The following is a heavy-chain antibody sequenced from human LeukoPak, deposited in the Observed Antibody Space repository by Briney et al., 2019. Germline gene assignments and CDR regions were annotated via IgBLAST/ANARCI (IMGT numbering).Heavy chain of an antibody. CDR1: GGSISSGGYY. V-gene: IGHV4-31*03. Sequence: SQTLSLTCTVSGGSISSGGYYWGWIRQHPGTGLEWIGYIYYSGSTYYNPSLKSRVTISVDTSKNQFSLKLSSVTAADTAVYYCARDRDYDYIWGTYRVFDYWGQGTLVTVSS. J-gene: IGHJ4*02. CDR2: IYYSGST. D-gene: IGHD3-16*02. CDR3: ARDRDYDYIWGTYRVFDY.